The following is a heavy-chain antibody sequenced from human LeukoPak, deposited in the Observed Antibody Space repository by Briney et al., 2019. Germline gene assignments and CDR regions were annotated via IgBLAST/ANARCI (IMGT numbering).Heavy chain of an antibody. CDR1: GGSISSSSYY. D-gene: IGHD3-22*01. CDR2: IYYSGST. J-gene: IGHJ4*02. CDR3: ARDKYYYDSSGYWVAPDY. V-gene: IGHV4-39*07. Sequence: PSETLSLTCTVSGGSISSSSYYWGWIRQPPGKGLEWIGSIYYSGSTYYNPSLKSRVTMSVDTSKNQFSLKLSSVTAADTAVYYCARDKYYYDSSGYWVAPDYWGQGTLVTVSS.